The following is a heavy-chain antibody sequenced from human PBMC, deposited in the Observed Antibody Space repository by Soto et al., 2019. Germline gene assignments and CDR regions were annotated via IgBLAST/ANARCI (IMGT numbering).Heavy chain of an antibody. Sequence: ASVKVSCKASGFTFSNYGLNWVRQAPGQGLEWMGWVSANNGHTNYAQNLQGRVSMTTDTSTSTAYMELRGLTFDDTAVYYCARDIESVTAKHFFYYYAMDVWGQGTTVTV. V-gene: IGHV1-18*01. CDR1: GFTFSNYG. CDR3: ARDIESVTAKHFFYYYAMDV. J-gene: IGHJ6*02. CDR2: VSANNGHT. D-gene: IGHD2-8*01.